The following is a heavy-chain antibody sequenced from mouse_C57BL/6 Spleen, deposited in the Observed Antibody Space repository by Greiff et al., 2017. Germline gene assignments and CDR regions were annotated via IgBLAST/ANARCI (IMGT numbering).Heavy chain of an antibody. CDR2: IDPSDSYT. J-gene: IGHJ3*01. CDR1: GYTFTSYW. D-gene: IGHD2-3*01. CDR3: ARAYDGLAWFAY. Sequence: VQLQQPGAELVRPGTSVKLSCKASGYTFTSYWMHWVKQRPGQGLEWIGVIDPSDSYTNYNQKFKGKATLTVDTSYSTAYMQLSSLTSEDSAGYYCARAYDGLAWFAYWGQGTLVTVSA. V-gene: IGHV1-59*01.